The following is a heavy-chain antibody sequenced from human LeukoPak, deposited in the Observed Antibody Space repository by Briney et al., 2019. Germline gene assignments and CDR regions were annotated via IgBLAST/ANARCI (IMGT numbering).Heavy chain of an antibody. CDR2: IRYDGSNK. CDR1: GFTFSSYG. Sequence: GGSLRLSCAASGFTFSSYGMHWVRQAPGKGLEWVAFIRYDGSNKYYADSVKGRFTISRDNSKNTLYLQMNSLRAEDTAVYYCAKDQGDYYDSSGYYYGFDYWAREPWSPSPQ. J-gene: IGHJ4*02. V-gene: IGHV3-30*02. CDR3: AKDQGDYYDSSGYYYGFDY. D-gene: IGHD3-22*01.